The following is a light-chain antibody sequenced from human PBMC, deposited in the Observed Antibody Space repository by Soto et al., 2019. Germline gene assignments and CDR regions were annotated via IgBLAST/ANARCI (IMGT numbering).Light chain of an antibody. V-gene: IGKV3-15*01. Sequence: EIVMTQSPATLSVSPGERVTLSCRARQSVSSNLAWYQQKPGQAPRLLIYGASTRATGIPARVSGSGSGTEFTLTISSLQSEDFAVYYCQQYNNWPLTFGGGTKVEIK. CDR3: QQYNNWPLT. J-gene: IGKJ4*01. CDR2: GAS. CDR1: QSVSSN.